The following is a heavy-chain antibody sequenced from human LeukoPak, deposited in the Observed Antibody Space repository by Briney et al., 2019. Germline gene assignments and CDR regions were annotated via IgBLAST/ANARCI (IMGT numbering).Heavy chain of an antibody. V-gene: IGHV4-38-2*02. D-gene: IGHD6-19*01. Sequence: SETLSLTCTISGYSISSGYYWGWIRQPPGKGLEWIGSIYHSGSTYYNPSLKSRVTISLDTSENQFSLKLSSVTAANTAVYYCARDLYSSGWGYFDYWGQGTLVTVSS. J-gene: IGHJ4*02. CDR1: GYSISSGYY. CDR2: IYHSGST. CDR3: ARDLYSSGWGYFDY.